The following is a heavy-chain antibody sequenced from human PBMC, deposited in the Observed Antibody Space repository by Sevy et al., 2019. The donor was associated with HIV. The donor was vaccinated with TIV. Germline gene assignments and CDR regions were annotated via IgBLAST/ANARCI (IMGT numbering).Heavy chain of an antibody. Sequence: GGSLRLSCAASGFTFRSYAMSWVRQAPGKGLEWVSTISGSGGSTYYADSVKGRFTIARDNSKNTGYLQMNSLRAEDTAVYYCAKEDYEVFNYWGQGTLVTVSS. J-gene: IGHJ4*02. CDR3: AKEDYEVFNY. CDR1: GFTFRSYA. CDR2: ISGSGGST. D-gene: IGHD3-16*01. V-gene: IGHV3-23*01.